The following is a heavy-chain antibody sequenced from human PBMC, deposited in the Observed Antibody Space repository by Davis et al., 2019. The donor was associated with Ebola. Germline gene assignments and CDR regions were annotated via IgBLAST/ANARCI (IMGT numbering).Heavy chain of an antibody. V-gene: IGHV3-11*04. Sequence: GESLKISCAASGFTFTDYYMSWIRQAPGKGLEWVSYISSSGSSIYFADSVKGRFSISRDNAKNSVFLQMDSLRADDTAVYFCARGAGWSMSLGDNWFQPWGQGTLVTVSS. CDR2: ISSSGSSI. J-gene: IGHJ5*02. D-gene: IGHD3-16*01. CDR3: ARGAGWSMSLGDNWFQP. CDR1: GFTFTDYY.